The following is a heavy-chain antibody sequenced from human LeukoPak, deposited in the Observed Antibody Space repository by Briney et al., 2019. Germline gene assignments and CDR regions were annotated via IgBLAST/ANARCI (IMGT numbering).Heavy chain of an antibody. Sequence: SETLSLTCAVYGGSFSDYYWSWIRQPPGKGLEWIGEINHSGSTNYNPSLKSRVTISVDTSKNQFSLKVNSVTAADTAAYYCARNHGGWFDSWGQGTLVTVSS. V-gene: IGHV4-34*01. D-gene: IGHD4-23*01. CDR2: INHSGST. J-gene: IGHJ5*01. CDR3: ARNHGGWFDS. CDR1: GGSFSDYY.